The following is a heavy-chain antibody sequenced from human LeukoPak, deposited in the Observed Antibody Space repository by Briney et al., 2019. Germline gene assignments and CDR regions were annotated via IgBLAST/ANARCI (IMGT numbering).Heavy chain of an antibody. D-gene: IGHD3-22*01. Sequence: GGSLRLSCAASGFTFSSYAMSWVRQAPGKGLEWVSAISGSGGSTYYADSVKGRFTISRDNSKSTLYLQMNSLRAEDTAVYYCAKDAKSEDYYDSSGYLGGVYWGQGTLVTVSS. CDR1: GFTFSSYA. J-gene: IGHJ4*02. CDR3: AKDAKSEDYYDSSGYLGGVY. CDR2: ISGSGGST. V-gene: IGHV3-23*01.